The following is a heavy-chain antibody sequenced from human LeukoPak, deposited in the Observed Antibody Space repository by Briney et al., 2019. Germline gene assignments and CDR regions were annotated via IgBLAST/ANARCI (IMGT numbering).Heavy chain of an antibody. J-gene: IGHJ4*02. CDR1: GVTFSDYA. V-gene: IGHV3-23*01. D-gene: IGHD2-21*02. CDR3: AKDHANTPVVTN. CDR2: ISGGSSGST. Sequence: PGGSLRLSCAASGVTFSDYAKSWVRQAPGKGLEWFLVISGGSSGSTYYADSVTGRFTVSRDNSKNTVDLQMNNLRVDDTAIYYCAKDHANTPVVTNWGQGILVSVSS.